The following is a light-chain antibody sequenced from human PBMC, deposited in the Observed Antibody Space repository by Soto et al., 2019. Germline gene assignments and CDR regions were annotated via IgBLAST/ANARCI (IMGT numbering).Light chain of an antibody. CDR3: CSYAGGSTPVL. J-gene: IGLJ2*01. CDR2: EVS. Sequence: QSALTQPASVSGSPGQSITISCTGTSSDVGSYNLVSWYQQYPGKAPKVLIYEVSERPSGVSNRFSGSKSGNTASLTISGLQAEDEAEYYCCSYAGGSTPVLFGGGTKLTVL. V-gene: IGLV2-23*02. CDR1: SSDVGSYNL.